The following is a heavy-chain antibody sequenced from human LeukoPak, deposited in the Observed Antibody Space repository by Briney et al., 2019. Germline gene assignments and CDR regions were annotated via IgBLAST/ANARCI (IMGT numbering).Heavy chain of an antibody. CDR3: ARGKSSIAARRTIFDY. D-gene: IGHD6-6*01. CDR1: GGSISSSSYY. J-gene: IGHJ4*02. Sequence: PSETLSLTRTVSGGSISSSSYYWGWIRQPPGKGLEWIGSIYYSGSTNYNPSLKSRVTISVDTSKNQFSLKLSSVTAADTAVYYCARGKSSIAARRTIFDYWGQGTLVTVSS. V-gene: IGHV4-39*07. CDR2: IYYSGST.